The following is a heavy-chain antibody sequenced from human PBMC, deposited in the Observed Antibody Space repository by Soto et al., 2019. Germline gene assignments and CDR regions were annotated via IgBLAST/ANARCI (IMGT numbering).Heavy chain of an antibody. V-gene: IGHV3-48*03. J-gene: IGHJ4*02. CDR3: ARSLGDCRSPNGC. CDR2: ISSSGSTI. Sequence: PGGSMRLSCAASGFTFSSYEMNWVRQAPGKGLEWVSYISSSGSTIYYADSVKGRFTISRDNAKNSLYLQMNSLRAEDTAVYYCARSLGDCRSPNGCWGQGALVTVSS. D-gene: IGHD2-2*01. CDR1: GFTFSSYE.